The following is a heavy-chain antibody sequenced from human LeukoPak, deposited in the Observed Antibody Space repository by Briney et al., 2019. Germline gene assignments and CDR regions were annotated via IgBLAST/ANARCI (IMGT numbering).Heavy chain of an antibody. CDR1: GFTFSNYW. Sequence: GGSLRLSCAASGFTFSNYWMHWVRQAPGEALMWVSRIKSDGSSTTYADSVKGRFTISRDNAENTLYLQMNSLRPEDTALYYCARSQSGVFDVWGQGTMVIVSS. J-gene: IGHJ3*01. CDR3: ARSQSGVFDV. CDR2: IKSDGSST. V-gene: IGHV3-74*01. D-gene: IGHD2-15*01.